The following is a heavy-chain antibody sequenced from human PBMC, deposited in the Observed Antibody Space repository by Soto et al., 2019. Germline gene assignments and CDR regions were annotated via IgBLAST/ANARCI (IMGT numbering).Heavy chain of an antibody. CDR2: IYYSGST. J-gene: IGHJ4*02. D-gene: IGHD4-17*01. CDR3: ARNSDYGLIY. Sequence: QVQLQESGPGLVKSSETLSLTCTVSGGSISGYYWSWIRQPPGKGLEWIGYIYYSGSTNYDPSLRSRVTMSVDTSDDQSSLSLSSVTAADTAVCFCARNSDYGLIYWGQGALVTVSS. CDR1: GGSISGYY. V-gene: IGHV4-59*01.